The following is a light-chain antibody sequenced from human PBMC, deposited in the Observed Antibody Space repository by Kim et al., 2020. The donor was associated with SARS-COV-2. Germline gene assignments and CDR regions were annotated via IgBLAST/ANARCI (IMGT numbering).Light chain of an antibody. CDR2: WAS. CDR3: QQYWRYAT. J-gene: IGKJ4*01. CDR1: QSVFYSTDNKNS. V-gene: IGKV4-1*01. Sequence: RATINCKSSQSVFYSTDNKNSLAWYQQKPGQPPKFLIYWASTRESGVPDRFSGSGSGTDFTLTISSLQAEDVAVYYCQQYWRYATFGGGTKVDIK.